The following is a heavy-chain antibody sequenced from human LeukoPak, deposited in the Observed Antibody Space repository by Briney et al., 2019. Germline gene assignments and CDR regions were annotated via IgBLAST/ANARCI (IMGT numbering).Heavy chain of an antibody. CDR1: GFTFSSYA. V-gene: IGHV3-21*01. J-gene: IGHJ4*02. Sequence: GGSLRLSCAASGFTFSSYAMTWVRQTPGKGLEWVSTTSDSGSHTYYADSVKGRFTISRDNAKNLLYLQMNSLRAEDTAVYYCARGERADFWSGYYSDYWGQGTLVTVSS. CDR3: ARGERADFWSGYYSDY. CDR2: TSDSGSHT. D-gene: IGHD3-3*01.